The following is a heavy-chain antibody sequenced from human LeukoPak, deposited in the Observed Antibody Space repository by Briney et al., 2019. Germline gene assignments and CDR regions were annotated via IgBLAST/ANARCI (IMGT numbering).Heavy chain of an antibody. J-gene: IGHJ2*01. CDR3: ARHWGSDWYFDL. CDR2: IHYSGYT. V-gene: IGHV4-59*01. D-gene: IGHD7-27*01. Sequence: KPSETLSLTCAASGGSISNYYCSWIRQPPGKGLEWLGYIHYSGYTNYNPSLKSRVTISVDTSKNQFSLNLSSVTAADTAVYYCARHWGSDWYFDLWGRGTLVTVSS. CDR1: GGSISNYY.